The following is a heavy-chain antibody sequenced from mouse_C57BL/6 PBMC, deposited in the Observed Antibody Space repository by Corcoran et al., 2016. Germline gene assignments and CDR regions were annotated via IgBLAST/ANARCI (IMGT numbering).Heavy chain of an antibody. CDR3: ATIYYGNSFYAMDY. J-gene: IGHJ4*01. CDR2: IYPGDGDT. D-gene: IGHD2-1*01. CDR1: GYAFSSYW. V-gene: IGHV1-80*01. Sequence: QVQLQQSGAELVKPGASVKISCKASGYAFSSYWMNWVKQRPGKGLEWIGQIYPGDGDTNYNGKFKGKATLTADKSSSTAYMQLSSLTSEDSAVYFCATIYYGNSFYAMDYWGQGTSVTVSS.